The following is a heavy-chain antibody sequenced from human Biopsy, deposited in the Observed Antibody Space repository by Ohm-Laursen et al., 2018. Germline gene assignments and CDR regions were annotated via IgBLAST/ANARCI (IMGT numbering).Heavy chain of an antibody. V-gene: IGHV4-39*01. CDR3: ARHPTGFWLDP. CDR2: IFYSGIT. Sequence: DTLSLTCTVSGGSVSSNVAYWAWIRQPPGKGLESIGSIFYSGITYYNPSLQSRVTMSVDTSKNQFSLNLTSVTAADTAVYYCARHPTGFWLDPWGQGTLVIVSS. J-gene: IGHJ5*02. CDR1: GGSVSSNVAY.